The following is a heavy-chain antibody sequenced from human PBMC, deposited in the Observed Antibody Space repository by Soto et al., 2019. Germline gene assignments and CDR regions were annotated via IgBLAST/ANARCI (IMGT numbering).Heavy chain of an antibody. J-gene: IGHJ6*02. CDR3: ARVRGIGFFGQDYWGMDV. CDR1: GFTFSGYW. CDR2: IKQDGSEK. V-gene: IGHV3-7*05. D-gene: IGHD6-19*01. Sequence: EVRLMESGGGLVQPGGSLRLSCAASGFTFSGYWMSWARQAPGKGREWVANIKQDGSEKYSVDSVKGRFTISRDNAQDSLYLQMNSLRVEDTAIYYCARVRGIGFFGQDYWGMDVWGQGTTVIVSS.